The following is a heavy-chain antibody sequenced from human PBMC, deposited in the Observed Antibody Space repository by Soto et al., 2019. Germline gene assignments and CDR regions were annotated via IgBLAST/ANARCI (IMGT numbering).Heavy chain of an antibody. J-gene: IGHJ4*02. Sequence: EVQLLESGGALVQPGGSLRLSCAASGFTFTTSAMSWVRQAPGKGLEWVSTLTGDGAYISYADSVKGRFTISRDNSQNTLYLQMNSLRADDTAIYYFSRRRTADFDFWGQGTLVTVSS. CDR3: SRRRTADFDF. CDR1: GFTFTTSA. V-gene: IGHV3-23*01. CDR2: LTGDGAYI.